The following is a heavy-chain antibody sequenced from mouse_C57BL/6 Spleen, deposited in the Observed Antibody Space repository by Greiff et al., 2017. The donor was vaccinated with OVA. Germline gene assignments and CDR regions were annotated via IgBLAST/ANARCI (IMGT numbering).Heavy chain of an antibody. CDR3: ARKGDYHWYFDV. D-gene: IGHD2-4*01. V-gene: IGHV1-52*01. Sequence: QVQLQQPGAELVRPGSSVKLSCKASGYTFTSYWMHWVKQRPIQGLEWIGNIDPSDSETHYNQKFKDKATLTVDKSPSTAYMQLSSLTSEDSAVYYCARKGDYHWYFDVWGTGTTVTVSS. CDR2: IDPSDSET. CDR1: GYTFTSYW. J-gene: IGHJ1*03.